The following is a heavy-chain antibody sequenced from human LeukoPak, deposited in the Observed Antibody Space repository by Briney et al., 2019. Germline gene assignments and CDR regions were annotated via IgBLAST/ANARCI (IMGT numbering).Heavy chain of an antibody. Sequence: SETLSLTCAVYGGSFSGYYWSWIRQPPGKGLEWIGEINHSGSTNYNPSLKSRVTISVDTSKNQFSLRLTSLTAADTAVYYCARNAGTKDYYYGMDVWGQGTTVIVSS. D-gene: IGHD2-2*01. J-gene: IGHJ6*02. CDR3: ARNAGTKDYYYGMDV. V-gene: IGHV4-34*01. CDR2: INHSGST. CDR1: GGSFSGYY.